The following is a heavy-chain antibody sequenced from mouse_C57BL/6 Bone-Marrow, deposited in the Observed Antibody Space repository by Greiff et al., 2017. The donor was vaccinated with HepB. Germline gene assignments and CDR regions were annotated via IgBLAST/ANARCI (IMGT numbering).Heavy chain of an antibody. V-gene: IGHV1-15*01. CDR2: IDPETGGT. J-gene: IGHJ2*01. CDR3: TRSVGNY. Sequence: QVQLQESGAELVRPGASVTLSCKASGYTFTDYEMHWVKQTPVHGLEWIGAIDPETGGTAYNQKFKGKAILTADKSSSTAYMELRSLTSEDSAVYYCTRSVGNYWGQGTTLTVSS. CDR1: GYTFTDYE. D-gene: IGHD1-3*01.